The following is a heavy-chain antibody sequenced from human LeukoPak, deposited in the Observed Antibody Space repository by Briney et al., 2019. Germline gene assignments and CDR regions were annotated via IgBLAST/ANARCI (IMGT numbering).Heavy chain of an antibody. CDR2: IYHSGST. V-gene: IGHV4-30-2*01. D-gene: IGHD4-17*01. CDR1: GGSISSGGYS. J-gene: IGHJ4*02. CDR3: ARGGYGDYRAFYFDY. Sequence: SQTLSLTCAVSGGSISSGGYSWSWIRQPPGKGLEWIGYIYHSGSTYYNPSLKSRVTISVDRSKNQFSLKLSSVTAADTAVYYCARGGYGDYRAFYFDYWGQGTLVTVSS.